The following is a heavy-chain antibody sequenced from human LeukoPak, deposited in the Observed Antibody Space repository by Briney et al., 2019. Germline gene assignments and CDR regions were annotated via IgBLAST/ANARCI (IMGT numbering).Heavy chain of an antibody. J-gene: IGHJ4*02. CDR3: GRDRYYYDSSARYFDY. D-gene: IGHD3-22*01. V-gene: IGHV4-4*07. CDR1: GGSISSYY. Sequence: SETLSLTCTVSGGSISSYYWSWIRQPAGKGLEWIGRIHTSGSTNYSPSLKSRVTMSVDTSKNQFSLKLSSVTAADTAVYYCGRDRYYYDSSARYFDYWGQGTLVTVSS. CDR2: IHTSGST.